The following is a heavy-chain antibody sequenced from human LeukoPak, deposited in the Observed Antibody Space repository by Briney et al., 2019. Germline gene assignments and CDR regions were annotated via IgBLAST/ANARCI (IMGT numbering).Heavy chain of an antibody. Sequence: PGGSLRPSCVASGLSFSNYWMNWVRQAPGKGLEWVANIRPDGGEQFYVDSVKGRFTISRDNADNSLYLQLTSLRPEDTAVYYCAREHKTFDYWGQGILVTVSS. CDR3: AREHKTFDY. V-gene: IGHV3-7*03. CDR2: IRPDGGEQ. J-gene: IGHJ4*02. CDR1: GLSFSNYW.